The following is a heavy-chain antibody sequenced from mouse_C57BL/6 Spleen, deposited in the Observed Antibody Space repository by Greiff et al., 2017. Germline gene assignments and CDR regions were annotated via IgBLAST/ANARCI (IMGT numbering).Heavy chain of an antibody. V-gene: IGHV5-4*03. CDR2: ISDGGSYT. J-gene: IGHJ3*01. CDR1: GFTFSSYA. Sequence: DVMLVESGGGLVKPGGSLKLSCAASGFTFSSYAMSWVRQTPEKRLEWVATISDGGSYTYYPDNVKGRFTISRDNAKNNLYLQMSHLKSEDTAMYYCARSGDSDETYWGQGTLVTVSA. CDR3: ARSGDSDETY. D-gene: IGHD4-1*01.